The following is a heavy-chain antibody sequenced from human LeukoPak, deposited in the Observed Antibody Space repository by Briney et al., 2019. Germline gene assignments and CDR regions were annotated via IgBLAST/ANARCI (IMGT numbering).Heavy chain of an antibody. Sequence: SETLSLTCTVSGGSISSGTFYWSWIRQPAGKGLEWIGRIYSSGSTNYNPSLKSRVTISVDTSKNQFSLSLSAVTAADTAMYYCAREDAVSSDDAFDLWGQGTMVTVS. CDR2: IYSSGST. J-gene: IGHJ3*01. V-gene: IGHV4-61*02. D-gene: IGHD6-19*01. CDR1: GGSISSGTFY. CDR3: AREDAVSSDDAFDL.